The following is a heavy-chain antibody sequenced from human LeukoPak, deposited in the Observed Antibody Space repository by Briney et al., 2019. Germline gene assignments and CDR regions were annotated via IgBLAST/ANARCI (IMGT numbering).Heavy chain of an antibody. V-gene: IGHV1-69*05. D-gene: IGHD3-22*01. CDR2: IIPIFGTA. CDR3: ARDYYDPSGYYYAHDY. CDR1: GGTFSSYA. J-gene: IGHJ4*02. Sequence: SVKVSCKASGGTFSSYAISWVRQAPGQGLEWMGRIIPIFGTANYAQKFQGRVTITTDESTSTAYMELSSLRSEDTAVYYCARDYYDPSGYYYAHDYWGQGTLVTVSS.